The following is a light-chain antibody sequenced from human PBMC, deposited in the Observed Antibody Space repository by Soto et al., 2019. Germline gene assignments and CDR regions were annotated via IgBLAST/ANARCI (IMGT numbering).Light chain of an antibody. Sequence: DIQMTQSPSSLSGSVGDRVTISCRASQSISSYLNWYQQKPGKAPELLIYGASSLHSGVPSRFSGSGSGTDFTLTISSLQPEDFASYYCQQASSFPLAFGGGTKVDIK. CDR3: QQASSFPLA. CDR2: GAS. V-gene: IGKV1-39*01. J-gene: IGKJ4*01. CDR1: QSISSY.